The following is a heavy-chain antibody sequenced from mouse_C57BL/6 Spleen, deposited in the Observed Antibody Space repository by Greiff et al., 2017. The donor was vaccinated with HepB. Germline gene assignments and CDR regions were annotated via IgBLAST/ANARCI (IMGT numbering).Heavy chain of an antibody. J-gene: IGHJ4*01. CDR3: ARCGGYSNYYAMDY. CDR1: GYTFTSYW. V-gene: IGHV1-55*01. CDR2: IYPGSGST. D-gene: IGHD2-5*01. Sequence: QVQLKQPGAELVKPGASVKMSCKASGYTFTSYWITWVKQRPGQGLEWIGDIYPGSGSTNYNEKFKSKATLTVDTSSSTAYMQLSSLTSEDSAVYYCARCGGYSNYYAMDYWGQGTSVTVSS.